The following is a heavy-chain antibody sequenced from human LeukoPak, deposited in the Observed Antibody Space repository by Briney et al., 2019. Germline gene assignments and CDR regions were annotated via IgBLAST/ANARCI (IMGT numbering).Heavy chain of an antibody. CDR1: GFIFSDYN. D-gene: IGHD3-22*01. Sequence: GGSLRLSCAASGFIFSDYNMNWVRQAPGKGLEWLSYISTGSNTIYYAASVRGRFTISRDDAKNSLYLQMNNLGAEDTAVYYCAGENYYDNSDFYYFSYWGQGALVTVSA. V-gene: IGHV3-48*04. J-gene: IGHJ4*02. CDR3: AGENYYDNSDFYYFSY. CDR2: ISTGSNTI.